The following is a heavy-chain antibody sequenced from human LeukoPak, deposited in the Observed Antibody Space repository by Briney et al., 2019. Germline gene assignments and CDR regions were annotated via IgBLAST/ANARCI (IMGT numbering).Heavy chain of an antibody. J-gene: IGHJ1*01. D-gene: IGHD3-22*01. V-gene: IGHV3-74*01. CDR1: GFTFSAYW. CDR3: ADSSGYHPEYFQH. CDR2: INNDGTAT. Sequence: TGGSLRLSCAASGFTFSAYWMHWVRQVPGKGLVWVSRINNDGTATFFADSVKGRFTISRDNSKNTLYLQMNSLRAGDTAVYYCADSSGYHPEYFQHWGQGTLVTVSS.